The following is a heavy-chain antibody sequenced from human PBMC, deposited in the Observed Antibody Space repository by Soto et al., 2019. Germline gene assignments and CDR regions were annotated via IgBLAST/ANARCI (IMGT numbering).Heavy chain of an antibody. CDR2: IKQDGSEK. Sequence: EVQLVESGGGLVQPGGSLRLSCAASGFTFSSYWMSWVRQAPGKGLEWVANIKQDGSEKYYVDSVKGRFTISRDNANNSLYLQMNSLRAEDTAVYYCARGYCSGGSCYPDDYWGQGTLVTVSS. J-gene: IGHJ4*02. CDR3: ARGYCSGGSCYPDDY. D-gene: IGHD2-15*01. CDR1: GFTFSSYW. V-gene: IGHV3-7*01.